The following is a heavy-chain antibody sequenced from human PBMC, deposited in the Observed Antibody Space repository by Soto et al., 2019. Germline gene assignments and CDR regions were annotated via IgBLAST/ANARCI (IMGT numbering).Heavy chain of an antibody. CDR2: VNVGNCDT. D-gene: IGHD3-3*01. CDR3: AKGVWSGPWGYFDL. Sequence: ASVKVSCKASGYTFIDYAMNWVRQAPGQRLEWVGWVNVGNCDTRYSQNFQGRVTITRDTSATTSYMELSSLRSEDTAMYYCAKGVWSGPWGYFDLWGRGTLVTVSS. V-gene: IGHV1-3*01. J-gene: IGHJ2*01. CDR1: GYTFIDYA.